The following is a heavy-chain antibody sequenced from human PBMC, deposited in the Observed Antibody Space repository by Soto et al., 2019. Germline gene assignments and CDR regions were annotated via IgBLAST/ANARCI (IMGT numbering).Heavy chain of an antibody. J-gene: IGHJ4*02. CDR3: AKAMYSSGWGRCGY. CDR1: GLTFSNYA. Sequence: EVQLLESGGGLVQPGGSLRLSCAASGLTFSNYAMSLVRQAPGKGLEWVAAISGGGSSTHYADSMKGRFTTSRHNSKTTLYLQMTSQRAADAAVYFCAKAMYSSGWGRCGYWGQGTLVTVSS. CDR2: ISGGGSST. V-gene: IGHV3-23*01. D-gene: IGHD6-19*01.